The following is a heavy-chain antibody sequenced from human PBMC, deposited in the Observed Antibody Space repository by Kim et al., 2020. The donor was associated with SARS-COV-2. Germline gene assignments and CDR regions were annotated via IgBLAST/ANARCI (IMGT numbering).Heavy chain of an antibody. D-gene: IGHD1-26*01. J-gene: IGHJ2*01. Sequence: ETLSLTCTVSGGSVTSHYWSWIRQPPGKGLEWIGYFHYSGSVKYNPSLKSRGTISVDTSKNQLSLKLSSVTAADTAVYYCARRIVSYFDLWGRGTLVTV. V-gene: IGHV4-59*08. CDR1: GGSVTSHY. CDR3: ARRIVSYFDL. CDR2: FHYSGSV.